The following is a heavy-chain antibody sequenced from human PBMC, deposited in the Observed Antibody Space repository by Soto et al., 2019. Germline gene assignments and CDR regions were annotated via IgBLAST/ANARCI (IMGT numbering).Heavy chain of an antibody. J-gene: IGHJ6*02. CDR3: ARHVSGSYYGMDV. V-gene: IGHV4-30-2*01. CDR2: MYHSGST. CDR1: GGSISSFFYS. Sequence: SETLCLTCAVSGGSISSFFYSWSWIRQPPGKGLEWIGYMYHSGSTYYNPSLKSRVTISIDRSKNQFSLKLSSVTAADTAVYYCARHVSGSYYGMDVWGQGTTVTVSS. D-gene: IGHD1-26*01.